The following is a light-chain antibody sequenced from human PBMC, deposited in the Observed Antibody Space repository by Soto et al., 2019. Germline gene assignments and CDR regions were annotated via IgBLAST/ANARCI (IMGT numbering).Light chain of an antibody. CDR3: QQTRSFPLT. V-gene: IGKV1-12*01. CDR1: QAITSW. J-gene: IGKJ4*01. Sequence: DIQMTQSPSTLSSSVGDRVXITCRASQAITSWLAWYQQKPGRAPKLLIYSASSLQSGAPSRFTGSGSGTDFTLTITSLQPDDAAVYYCQQTRSFPLTFGGGTKVDIK. CDR2: SAS.